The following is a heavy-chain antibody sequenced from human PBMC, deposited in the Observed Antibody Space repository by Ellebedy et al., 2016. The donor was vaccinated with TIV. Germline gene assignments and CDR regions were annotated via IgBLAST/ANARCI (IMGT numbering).Heavy chain of an antibody. J-gene: IGHJ4*02. CDR1: GGSISSYY. CDR2: IYTSGST. V-gene: IGHV4-4*07. CDR3: ARQTPGGRYFENGFDY. D-gene: IGHD1-26*01. Sequence: MPSETLSLTCTVSGGSISSYYWSWIRQPAGKGLEWIGRIYTSGSTNYNPSLKGRVTMSVDTSKNQFSLKLSSVTAADTAVYYCARQTPGGRYFENGFDYWGQGTLVTVSS.